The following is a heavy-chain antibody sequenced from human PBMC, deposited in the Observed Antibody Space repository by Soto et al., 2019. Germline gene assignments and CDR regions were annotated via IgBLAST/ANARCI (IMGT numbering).Heavy chain of an antibody. CDR2: INPNSGGT. D-gene: IGHD6-6*01. CDR1: GYTFTGYY. V-gene: IGHV1-2*02. CDR3: ARDVGSSSPIPDY. Sequence: QVQLVQSGAEVKKPGASVKVSCKASGYTFTGYYMHWVRQAPGQGLEWMGWINPNSGGTNYAQKFQGRVSMTTDTSISRAYMELSRLRSDDTAVYYCARDVGSSSPIPDYWGQGTLVTVSS. J-gene: IGHJ4*02.